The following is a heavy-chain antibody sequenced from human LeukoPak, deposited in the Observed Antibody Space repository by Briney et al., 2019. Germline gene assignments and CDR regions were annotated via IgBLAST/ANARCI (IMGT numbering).Heavy chain of an antibody. CDR1: GFTLSSFW. CDR2: IKQDGSEK. Sequence: GGSLRLSCAASGFTLSSFWMSWVSPAPGKGRGWVANIKQDGSEKYYVDSVKGRFTTSRDNAKNSLYLQMNSLKAEDTAVYYCASHYGDYSFFDYWGQGTLVTVSS. D-gene: IGHD4-17*01. V-gene: IGHV3-7*02. J-gene: IGHJ4*02. CDR3: ASHYGDYSFFDY.